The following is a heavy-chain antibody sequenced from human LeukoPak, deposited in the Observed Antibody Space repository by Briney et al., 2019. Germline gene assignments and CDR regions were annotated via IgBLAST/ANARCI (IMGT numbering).Heavy chain of an antibody. J-gene: IGHJ6*02. V-gene: IGHV3-33*08. CDR2: IWYDGSNK. CDR1: GFTFSSYG. CDR3: ARVGYGDSRYYYYYGMDV. Sequence: GRSLRLSCAASGFTFSSYGMHWVRQAPGKGLEWVAVIWYDGSNKYYADSVKGRFTISRDNSKNTLYLQMNSLRAKDTAVYYCARVGYGDSRYYYYYGMDVWGQGTTVTVSS. D-gene: IGHD4-17*01.